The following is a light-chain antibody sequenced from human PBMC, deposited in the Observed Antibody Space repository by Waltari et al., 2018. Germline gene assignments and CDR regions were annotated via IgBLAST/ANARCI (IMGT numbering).Light chain of an antibody. J-gene: IGKJ1*01. Sequence: EIVLTQSPSTLSLSPGQRATLSCRASQSVSHNYLAWYQQKPGQTPRLLIFGASSRATGIPGRFSGSGSGSDYTLTVSRLDPEDFAVYYCQQYGNSPPTFGQGTKVEV. CDR2: GAS. CDR1: QSVSHNY. V-gene: IGKV3-20*01. CDR3: QQYGNSPPT.